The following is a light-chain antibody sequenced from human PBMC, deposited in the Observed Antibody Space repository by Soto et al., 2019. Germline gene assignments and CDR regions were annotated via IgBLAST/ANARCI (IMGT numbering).Light chain of an antibody. CDR1: QSVSSN. CDR3: QQYNSWHTIT. J-gene: IGKJ5*01. V-gene: IGKV3-15*01. CDR2: GAS. Sequence: EIVMTQSPSTLSVSPGERATLSCRASQSVSSNLAWYQQKPGQAPRLLIYGASTRATGIPARFSGGGSGTEFTLTISSLKSEDFAVYYCQQYNSWHTITFGHGTRLEIK.